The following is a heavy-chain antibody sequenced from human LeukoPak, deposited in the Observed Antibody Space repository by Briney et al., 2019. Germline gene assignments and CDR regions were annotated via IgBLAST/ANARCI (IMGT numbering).Heavy chain of an antibody. CDR2: IYTSGST. CDR3: ARREADDILTGLKREIDY. D-gene: IGHD3-9*01. V-gene: IGHV4-4*07. CDR1: GGSISSYY. Sequence: SETLSLTCTVSGGSISSYYWSWIRQPAGKGLEWIGRIYTSGSTNYNPSLKSRVTMSVDTSKNQFSLKLSSVTAADTAVYYCARREADDILTGLKREIDYWGQGTLVAVSS. J-gene: IGHJ4*02.